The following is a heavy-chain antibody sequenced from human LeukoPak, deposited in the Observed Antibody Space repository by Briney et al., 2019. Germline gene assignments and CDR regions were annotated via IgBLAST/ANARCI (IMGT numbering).Heavy chain of an antibody. CDR1: GYTFTSYY. V-gene: IGHV1-46*01. CDR3: ARETIGHYYDSSGYERTLDY. D-gene: IGHD3-22*01. J-gene: IGHJ4*02. Sequence: ASVKVSCKASGYTFTSYYMHWVRQAPGQGLEWMGIINPSGGSTSYAQKFQGRVTMTRDTSTSTVYMELSSLRSEDTAVYYCARETIGHYYDSSGYERTLDYWGQGTLVTVSS. CDR2: INPSGGST.